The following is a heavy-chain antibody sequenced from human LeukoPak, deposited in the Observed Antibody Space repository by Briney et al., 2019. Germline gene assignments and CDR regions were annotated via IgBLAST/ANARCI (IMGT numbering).Heavy chain of an antibody. CDR3: ARGLTIEHWFDP. CDR1: RFTFSSYS. D-gene: IGHD3-10*01. Sequence: GRSLRLSCAASRFTFSSYSMNWVRQAPGKGLEWVSSISGSSGYIYYADSVKGRFTISRDNAKNSLYLQMNSLRAEDTAVYYCARGLTIEHWFDPRGQGTLVTVSS. V-gene: IGHV3-21*01. CDR2: ISGSSGYI. J-gene: IGHJ5*02.